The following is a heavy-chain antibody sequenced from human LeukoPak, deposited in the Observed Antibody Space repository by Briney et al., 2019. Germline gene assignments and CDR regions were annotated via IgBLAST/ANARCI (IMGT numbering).Heavy chain of an antibody. CDR3: AREFPDYCYDSSGYYPPGDY. J-gene: IGHJ4*02. Sequence: GGSLRLSCAASGFTFSAYWMHWVRQAPGKGLVWVSRIDTVGSTTTYADSVKGRFTISRDNSKNTLYLQMNSLRAEDTAVYYCAREFPDYCYDSSGYYPPGDYWGQGTLVTVSS. CDR1: GFTFSAYW. CDR2: IDTVGSTT. V-gene: IGHV3-74*03. D-gene: IGHD3-22*01.